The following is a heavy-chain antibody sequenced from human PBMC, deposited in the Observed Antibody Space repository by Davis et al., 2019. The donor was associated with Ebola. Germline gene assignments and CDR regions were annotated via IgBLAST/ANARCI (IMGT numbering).Heavy chain of an antibody. Sequence: GESLKISCSASGFTFSTFVMHWVRQTPGKGLVWVSRINVDGSSTSYADSVKGRFTISRDNAKNSVYLQMNSLRAEDTAVYYCARDSGIFGDYYFDSWGQGTLVTVSS. CDR3: ARDSGIFGDYYFDS. CDR2: INVDGSST. V-gene: IGHV3-74*01. CDR1: GFTFSTFV. J-gene: IGHJ4*02. D-gene: IGHD3-10*02.